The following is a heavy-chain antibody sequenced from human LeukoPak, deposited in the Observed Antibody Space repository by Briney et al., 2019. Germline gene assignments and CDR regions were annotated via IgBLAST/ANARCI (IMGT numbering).Heavy chain of an antibody. CDR2: INHSGST. CDR1: GGSFSGYY. V-gene: IGHV4-34*01. Sequence: SETLSLTCAVYGGSFSGYYWSWIRQPPGKGLEWIGEINHSGSTNYNPSLKSRVTISVDTSKNQLSLKLSSVTAADTAVYYCARAPPPAAAGTIWFDPWGQGTLVTVSS. J-gene: IGHJ5*02. CDR3: ARAPPPAAAGTIWFDP. D-gene: IGHD6-13*01.